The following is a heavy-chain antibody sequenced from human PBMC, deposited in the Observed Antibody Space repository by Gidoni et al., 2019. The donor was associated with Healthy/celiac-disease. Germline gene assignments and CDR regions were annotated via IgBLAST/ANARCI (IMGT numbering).Heavy chain of an antibody. Sequence: QGQLVESGGGVVQPGWSLRLSCAASGFNFSRYGMHWVRQAPGKGLEWVAVIAYDGSNKYYADSVKGRFTISRDNSKNTLYLQMNSLRAEDTAVYYCAKDVDGSGSYEYYFDYWGQGTLVTVSS. CDR3: AKDVDGSGSYEYYFDY. J-gene: IGHJ4*02. CDR1: GFNFSRYG. D-gene: IGHD3-10*01. V-gene: IGHV3-30*18. CDR2: IAYDGSNK.